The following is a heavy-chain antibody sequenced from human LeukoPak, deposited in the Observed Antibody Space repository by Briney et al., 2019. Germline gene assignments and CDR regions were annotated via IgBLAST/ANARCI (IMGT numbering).Heavy chain of an antibody. CDR2: FDPEDGET. CDR1: GYTLTELS. J-gene: IGHJ4*02. Sequence: ASVKVSCKVSGYTLTELSMHWVRQAPGKGLEWMGGFDPEDGETIYAQKFQGRVTMTEDTSTDTAYMELSSLRSEDTAVYYCATSEYYYDSSGYYRNGYYFDYWGQGTRVTVSS. D-gene: IGHD3-22*01. V-gene: IGHV1-24*01. CDR3: ATSEYYYDSSGYYRNGYYFDY.